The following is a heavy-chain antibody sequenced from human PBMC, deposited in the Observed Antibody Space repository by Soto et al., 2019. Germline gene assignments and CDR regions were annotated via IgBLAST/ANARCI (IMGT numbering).Heavy chain of an antibody. CDR2: ISPYNGDT. J-gene: IGHJ4*02. CDR1: GYCFTTSG. V-gene: IGHV1-18*01. Sequence: GASVKVSCKASGYCFTTSGITWVRQAPGQGLEWVGWISPYNGDTRYAQNVQDRITMTTDTSTNTAYMELRSLKSDDTAVYYCARRGSRQGFDFWGQGTLVTVSS. D-gene: IGHD2-2*01. CDR3: ARRGSRQGFDF.